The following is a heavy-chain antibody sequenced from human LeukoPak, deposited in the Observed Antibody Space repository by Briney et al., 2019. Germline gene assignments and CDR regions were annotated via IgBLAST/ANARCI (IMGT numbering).Heavy chain of an antibody. V-gene: IGHV4-39*02. D-gene: IGHD3-3*01. CDR1: GGSISSGTYY. CDR2: IYGRAST. CDR3: ARYDSRGSASTKFDY. Sequence: SETLSLTCAVSGGSISSGTYYWAWIRQSPGKGLEWIGRIYGRASTSYNPSLMNRVTMSVDTSKNHFSLQLTSVTAADTAVYYCARYDSRGSASTKFDYWGPGIQVTVSS. J-gene: IGHJ4*02.